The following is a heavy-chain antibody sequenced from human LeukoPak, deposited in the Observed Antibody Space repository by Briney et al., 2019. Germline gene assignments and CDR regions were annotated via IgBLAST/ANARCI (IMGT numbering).Heavy chain of an antibody. D-gene: IGHD1-26*01. CDR1: GGSINSHY. CDR3: ARDRMGATPDY. CDR2: IYARGSA. V-gene: IGHV4-4*07. J-gene: IGHJ4*02. Sequence: SETLSLTCSVSGGSINSHYLSWIRQPAGKGLEWIGRIYARGSADYNPSLKSRVTMSVDTSKNQFSLKLTSVTAADTAVNYCARDRMGATPDYWGQGALVTVSS.